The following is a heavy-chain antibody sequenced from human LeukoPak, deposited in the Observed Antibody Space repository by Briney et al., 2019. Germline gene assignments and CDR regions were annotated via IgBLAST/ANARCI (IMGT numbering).Heavy chain of an antibody. CDR3: ASDYVWGSYRWSY. J-gene: IGHJ4*02. V-gene: IGHV4-31*03. Sequence: PSQTLSLTCTVSGGSISSGGYYWSWIRQHPGKGLEWIGYIYYSGSTYYNPSLKSRFTISVDTSKNQFSLKLSSVTAADTAVYYCASDYVWGSYRWSYWGQGTLVTVSS. CDR2: IYYSGST. CDR1: GGSISSGGYY. D-gene: IGHD3-16*02.